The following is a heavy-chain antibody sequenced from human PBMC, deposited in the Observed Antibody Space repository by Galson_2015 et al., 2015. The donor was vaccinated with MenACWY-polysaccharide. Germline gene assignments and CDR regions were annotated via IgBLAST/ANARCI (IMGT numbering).Heavy chain of an antibody. CDR2: ISYDGTNK. CDR3: ARDYCGRTTCSGMDV. V-gene: IGHV3-30-3*01. CDR1: EFTFSSCA. J-gene: IGHJ6*02. Sequence: SLRLSCAASEFTFSSCAMHWVRQAPGKGLEWVAVISYDGTNKYFADSVKGRFTISRDNSKNTLYLEMNSQRTEDTAVYYCARDYCGRTTCSGMDVWGQGTTVTVSS. D-gene: IGHD2-2*01.